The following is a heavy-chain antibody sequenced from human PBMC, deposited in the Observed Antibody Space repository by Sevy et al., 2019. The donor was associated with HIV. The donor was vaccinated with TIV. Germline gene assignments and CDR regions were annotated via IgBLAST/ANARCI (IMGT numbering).Heavy chain of an antibody. CDR3: AKGIGYSNGWYSWFDS. CDR1: GFTFDDYA. J-gene: IGHJ5*01. Sequence: GGSLRLSCVASGFTFDDYAMHWVRQAPGKGPEWVSGSRWNSGSIGYAESVKGRFTISRDNAKNSLYLQMNSLRVEDTALYYCAKGIGYSNGWYSWFDSWGQGTLVTVSS. D-gene: IGHD6-19*01. V-gene: IGHV3-9*01. CDR2: SRWNSGSI.